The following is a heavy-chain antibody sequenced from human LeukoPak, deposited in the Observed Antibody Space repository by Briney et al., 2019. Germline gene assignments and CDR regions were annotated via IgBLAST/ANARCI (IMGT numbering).Heavy chain of an antibody. CDR2: IKQDGSEK. J-gene: IGHJ6*03. V-gene: IGHV3-7*01. CDR3: ARDDHYNYYYMDV. Sequence: GGSLRLSCAASGFTFSSYWMSWVRQAPGKGPQWVANIKQDGSEKYYVDSVKGRFTISRDNAKNSLYLQMNSLRAEDTAVYYCARDDHYNYYYMDVWGKGTTVTVSS. CDR1: GFTFSSYW.